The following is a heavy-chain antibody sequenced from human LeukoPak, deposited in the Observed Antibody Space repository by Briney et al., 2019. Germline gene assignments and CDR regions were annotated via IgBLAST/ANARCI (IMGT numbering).Heavy chain of an antibody. D-gene: IGHD1-1*01. CDR2: ISYDGSNK. J-gene: IGHJ5*02. Sequence: GRSLRLSCAASGFTFSSYGMHWVRQAPGKGLEWVAVISYDGSNKYYADSVKGRFTISRDNSKNTLYLQMNSLRAEDTAVYYCARDGERWFDPWGQGTLVTVSS. CDR3: ARDGERWFDP. CDR1: GFTFSSYG. V-gene: IGHV3-30*03.